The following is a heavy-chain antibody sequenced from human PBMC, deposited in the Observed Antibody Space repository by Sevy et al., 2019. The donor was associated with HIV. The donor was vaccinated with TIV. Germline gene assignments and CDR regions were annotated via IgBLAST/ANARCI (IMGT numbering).Heavy chain of an antibody. V-gene: IGHV3-30-3*01. CDR2: ISYDGSNK. Sequence: GGSLRLSCAASGFTFSSYAMHWVRQAPGKGLEWVAVISYDGSNKYYADSVKGRFTISRDNSKNTLYLQMNSLRAEDTAVYYCAGEMEEKWRYSGYDQGHDAFDIWGQGTMVTVSS. D-gene: IGHD5-12*01. CDR3: AGEMEEKWRYSGYDQGHDAFDI. J-gene: IGHJ3*02. CDR1: GFTFSSYA.